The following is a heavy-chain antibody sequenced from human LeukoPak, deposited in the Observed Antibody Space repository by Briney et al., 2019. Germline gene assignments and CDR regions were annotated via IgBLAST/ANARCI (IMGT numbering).Heavy chain of an antibody. D-gene: IGHD6-6*01. CDR3: AKDASSSYDAFDI. J-gene: IGHJ3*02. CDR2: ISGTTGNS. Sequence: GGSLRLSCAASGFTFSSYAMSWVRQTPGKGLEWVSAISGTTGNSYYADSVKGRFTISRDNSKSTLYLQMNSLRAEDTAVYYCAKDASSSYDAFDIWGQGTMVTVSS. V-gene: IGHV3-23*01. CDR1: GFTFSSYA.